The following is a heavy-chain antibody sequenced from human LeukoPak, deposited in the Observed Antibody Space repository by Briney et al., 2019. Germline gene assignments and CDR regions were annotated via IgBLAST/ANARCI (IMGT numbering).Heavy chain of an antibody. CDR1: GYTFTSYD. J-gene: IGHJ4*02. Sequence: ASVKVSCKASGYTFTSYDINWVRQATGQGLEWMGWMNPNSGNTGYAQKFQGRVTMTRNTSISTAYMELSSLRSEDTAVYYCANAGGEHLYYDFWNWGQGTLVTVSS. V-gene: IGHV1-8*01. CDR2: MNPNSGNT. D-gene: IGHD3-3*01. CDR3: ANAGGEHLYYDFWN.